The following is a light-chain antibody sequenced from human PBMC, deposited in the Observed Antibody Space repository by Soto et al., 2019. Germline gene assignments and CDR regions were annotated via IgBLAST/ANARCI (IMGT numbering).Light chain of an antibody. J-gene: IGLJ1*01. Sequence: QSALTQPPSVSGSPGQAVTISCTGNSIDFVSYNRVSWYQQSPGSAPKLLIYEVRNRPSGVPDHFSGSKSGNTASLTISGLLTADEANYFCSLYTSDNTYVFGAGTKLTVL. V-gene: IGLV2-18*01. CDR3: SLYTSDNTYV. CDR2: EVR. CDR1: SIDFVSYNR.